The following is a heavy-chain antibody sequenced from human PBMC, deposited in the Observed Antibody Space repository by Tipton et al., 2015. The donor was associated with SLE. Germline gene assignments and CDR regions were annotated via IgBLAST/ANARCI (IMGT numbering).Heavy chain of an antibody. D-gene: IGHD4-23*01. Sequence: TLSLTCTVSGDSISSYYWSWIRQPPGKGLEWIGYIHYSGSTNYNPSLKSRVTISVDTSKNQFSLKLTSGTAADTAVYYCAREVLSTVVYWYFDLWGRGTLVTVFS. V-gene: IGHV4-59*12. J-gene: IGHJ2*01. CDR2: IHYSGST. CDR1: GDSISSYY. CDR3: AREVLSTVVYWYFDL.